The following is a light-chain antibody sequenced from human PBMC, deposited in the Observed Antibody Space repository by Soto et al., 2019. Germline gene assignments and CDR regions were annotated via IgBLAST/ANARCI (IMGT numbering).Light chain of an antibody. CDR2: KAS. J-gene: IGKJ2*01. CDR3: QHYNTSPSA. CDR1: QSISSW. V-gene: IGKV1-5*03. Sequence: DIQMTQSPSTLSASVGDRVTITCRASQSISSWLAWYQQKPGKAPKLLIYKASSLASGVPTRLSGSGSGTEFTISISSLQPDDFAAYYCQHYNTSPSAFGQGIKVE.